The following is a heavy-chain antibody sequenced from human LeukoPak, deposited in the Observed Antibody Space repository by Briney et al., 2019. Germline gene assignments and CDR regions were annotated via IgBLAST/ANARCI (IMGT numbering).Heavy chain of an antibody. CDR3: AGSVYFGVDV. CDR2: NNPGGGST. D-gene: IGHD5/OR15-5a*01. Sequence: ASAQVTCKASACSCTNYYFNWVRQATGQRLEVDGINNPGGGSTNYEQRFPGRVTKTRGTSTITVYMELSSLGSEGTAVYYCAGSVYFGVDVWGQGTTVTVSS. V-gene: IGHV1-46*01. J-gene: IGHJ6*02. CDR1: ACSCTNYY.